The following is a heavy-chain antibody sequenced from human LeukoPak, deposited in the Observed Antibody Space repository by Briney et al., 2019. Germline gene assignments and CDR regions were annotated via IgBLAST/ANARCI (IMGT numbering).Heavy chain of an antibody. J-gene: IGHJ3*02. D-gene: IGHD3-9*01. CDR2: IYYSGST. Sequence: PSETLSLTCTVSGGSISSGDYYWSWIRQPPGKGLEWIGYIYYSGSTNYNPSLKSRVTISVDTSKNQFSLKLSSVTAADTAVYYCARGVTYYDILTGYSPGAFDIWGQGTMVTVSS. CDR3: ARGVTYYDILTGYSPGAFDI. V-gene: IGHV4-61*08. CDR1: GGSISSGDYY.